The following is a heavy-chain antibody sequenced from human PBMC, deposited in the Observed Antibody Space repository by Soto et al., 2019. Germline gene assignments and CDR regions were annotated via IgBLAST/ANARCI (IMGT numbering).Heavy chain of an antibody. CDR1: GFTFSMYS. V-gene: IGHV3-7*03. CDR3: ARDHLILPAHDFFYGSDV. CDR2: IPQEGVDG. Sequence: PGGSLRLSCEVSGFTFSMYSMSWVRQSPGKGLEWVAKIPQEGVDGHYADSVKGRFTISRDNGKNSLYLQLSNLRAEDTAVYYCARDHLILPAHDFFYGSDVWGRGATVTVSS. J-gene: IGHJ6*02. D-gene: IGHD2-21*02.